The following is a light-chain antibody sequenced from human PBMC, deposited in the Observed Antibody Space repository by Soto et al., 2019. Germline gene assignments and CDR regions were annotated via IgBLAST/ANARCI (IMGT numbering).Light chain of an antibody. CDR2: EVT. Sequence: ALTQPACVSGSLGQSITISCTGTTSDVGGYNYVSWYQQHPGKAPILMIYEVTNRPSGVSNRFSGSKSGNTASLTISGLQVEDEAEYFCGSYTGSITYVFGTGTKVTVL. CDR3: GSYTGSITYV. V-gene: IGLV2-14*01. J-gene: IGLJ1*01. CDR1: TSDVGGYNY.